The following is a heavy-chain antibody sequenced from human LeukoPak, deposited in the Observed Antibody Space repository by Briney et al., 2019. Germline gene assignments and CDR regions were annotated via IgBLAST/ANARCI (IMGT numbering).Heavy chain of an antibody. D-gene: IGHD2-2*01. CDR2: ISYDGSNK. CDR1: GFTFSSYA. V-gene: IGHV3-30*04. Sequence: PGGSLRLSCAASGFTFSSYAMHWVRQAPGKGLEWVAVISYDGSNKYYADSVKGRFTISRDNSKNTLYLQMNSLRAEDTAVYYCARVRELGYCSSTSCPRSGMDVWGQGTTVTVSS. J-gene: IGHJ6*02. CDR3: ARVRELGYCSSTSCPRSGMDV.